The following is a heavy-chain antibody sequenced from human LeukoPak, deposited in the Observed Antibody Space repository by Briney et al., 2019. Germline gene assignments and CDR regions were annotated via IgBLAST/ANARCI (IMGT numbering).Heavy chain of an antibody. Sequence: ASVKVSCKASGYTFTTYGISRVRQAPGQGLEWMAWISAYDGDTNYAQQVQGRVTLATDTSTTTAYMELRSLRSDDTAVYYCARDRESSTRYTYYFYGMDVWGQGTTVTVSS. V-gene: IGHV1-18*01. J-gene: IGHJ6*02. CDR3: ARDRESSTRYTYYFYGMDV. D-gene: IGHD2-2*01. CDR2: ISAYDGDT. CDR1: GYTFTTYG.